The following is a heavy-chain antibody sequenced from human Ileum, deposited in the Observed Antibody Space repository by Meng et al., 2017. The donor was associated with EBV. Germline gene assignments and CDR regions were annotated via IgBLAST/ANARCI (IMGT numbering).Heavy chain of an antibody. CDR2: TSHSGST. D-gene: IGHD3-22*01. V-gene: IGHV4-4*03. CDR1: GGSTSSSDW. Sequence: LGLGPGLWKPPAALSLTFADPGGSTSSSDWWSGVRQPPGKGLEWIGETSHSGSTNYSPSLKSRVTISLDKSKNQLSLKLNSVTAADTAVYYCASSDYYRSDYWGQGTLVTVSS. J-gene: IGHJ4*02. CDR3: ASSDYYRSDY.